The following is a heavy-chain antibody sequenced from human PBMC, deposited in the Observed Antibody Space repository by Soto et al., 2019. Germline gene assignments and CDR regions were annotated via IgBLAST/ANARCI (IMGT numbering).Heavy chain of an antibody. CDR2: INPNNGVT. CDR1: GYTFTGYY. CDR3: ARRKERSGPYYLDL. V-gene: IGHV1-2*02. D-gene: IGHD6-25*01. Sequence: GASVKVSCKASGYTFTGYYMYWVRQAPGQGLEWMAWINPNNGVTSSALKFRGRITMTRDTSIRTAYLELSSLRSDDSAVYFCARRKERSGPYYLDLWGQGTQVTVSS. J-gene: IGHJ4*02.